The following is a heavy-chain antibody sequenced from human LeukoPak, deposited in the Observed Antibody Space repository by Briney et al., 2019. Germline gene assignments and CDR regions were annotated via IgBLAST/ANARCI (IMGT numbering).Heavy chain of an antibody. Sequence: GGSLRLSCAASGFTLSTNWMSWVRQAPGKGLEWVANINQDGGDKNYVDFVKGRFTISRDNAKNSLYLQMNSLRVEDTAVYYCVRWAMLSPWGQGTLVTDSS. V-gene: IGHV3-7*01. J-gene: IGHJ5*02. CDR3: VRWAMLSP. CDR1: GFTLSTNW. D-gene: IGHD2-2*01. CDR2: INQDGGDK.